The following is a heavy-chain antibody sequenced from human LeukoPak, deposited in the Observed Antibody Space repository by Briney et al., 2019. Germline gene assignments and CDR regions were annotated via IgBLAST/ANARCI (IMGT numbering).Heavy chain of an antibody. Sequence: GGSLRLSCAASGFTFDDYAMHWVRQAPGKGLEWVAGISWNNGSIGNADSVKGRFTISRDNAKNSLYLQMNTLRAEDTALYYCAKAYSSSWYYYGMDVWGQGTTVTVSS. CDR3: AKAYSSSWYYYGMDV. J-gene: IGHJ6*02. D-gene: IGHD6-13*01. V-gene: IGHV3-9*01. CDR2: ISWNNGSI. CDR1: GFTFDDYA.